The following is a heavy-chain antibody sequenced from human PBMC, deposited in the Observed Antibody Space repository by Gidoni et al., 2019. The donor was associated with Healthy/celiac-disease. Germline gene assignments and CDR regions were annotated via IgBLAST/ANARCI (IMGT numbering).Heavy chain of an antibody. CDR1: GGSISSSSYY. CDR3: ARGYYYDSSGYLRPFDY. CDR2: IYYSGST. D-gene: IGHD3-22*01. J-gene: IGHJ4*02. V-gene: IGHV4-39*07. Sequence: QLQLQESCPGLVKPSETLSPTCTVAGGSISSSSYYWGWIRQPPGKGLEWIGSIYYSGSTYYNPSLKSRVTISVDTSKNQFSLKLSSVTAADTAVYYCARGYYYDSSGYLRPFDYWGQGTLVTVSS.